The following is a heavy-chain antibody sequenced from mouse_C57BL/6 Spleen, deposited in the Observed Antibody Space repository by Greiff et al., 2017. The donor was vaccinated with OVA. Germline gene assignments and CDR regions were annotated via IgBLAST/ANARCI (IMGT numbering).Heavy chain of an antibody. J-gene: IGHJ4*01. CDR1: GYTFTEYT. D-gene: IGHD2-2*01. Sequence: VKLMESGAELVKPGASVKLSCKASGYTFTEYTTHWVKQRSGQGLEWIGWFYPGSGSIKYNEKFKDKATLTADKSSSTVYMELSRLTSEDSAVYFCARHEVYYGYDWGYAMDYWGQGTSVTVSS. CDR3: ARHEVYYGYDWGYAMDY. CDR2: FYPGSGSI. V-gene: IGHV1-62-2*01.